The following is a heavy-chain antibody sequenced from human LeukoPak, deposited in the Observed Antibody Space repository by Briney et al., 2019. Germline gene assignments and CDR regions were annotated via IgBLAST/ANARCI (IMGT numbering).Heavy chain of an antibody. D-gene: IGHD3-22*01. J-gene: IGHJ4*02. Sequence: SETLSLTCTVSGGSISSHYWSWIRQPPGKGLEWIGSIYYSGSTYYNPSLKSRVTISVDTSKNQFSLKLSSVTAADTAVYYCAQTYYYDSSGYPYYFDYWGQGTLVTVSS. CDR2: IYYSGST. V-gene: IGHV4-59*05. CDR3: AQTYYYDSSGYPYYFDY. CDR1: GGSISSHY.